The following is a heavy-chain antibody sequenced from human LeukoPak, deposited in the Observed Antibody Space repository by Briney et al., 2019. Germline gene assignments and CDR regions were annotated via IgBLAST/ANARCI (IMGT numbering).Heavy chain of an antibody. CDR2: IYYSGST. CDR3: ARDPRRTGWFDP. J-gene: IGHJ5*02. CDR1: GGSISSGGFY. Sequence: SQTLPLTCTVSGGSISSGGFYWSWIRQHPGQGLEWIGYIYYSGSTYYNPSLKSRVTISVDTSKNQFSLKLSSVTAADTAVYYCARDPRRTGWFDPWGQGTLVTVSS. V-gene: IGHV4-31*03.